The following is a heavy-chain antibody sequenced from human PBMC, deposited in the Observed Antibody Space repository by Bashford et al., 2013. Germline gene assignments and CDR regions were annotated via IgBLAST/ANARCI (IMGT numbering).Heavy chain of an antibody. J-gene: IGHJ4*02. V-gene: IGHV1-2*02. D-gene: IGHD6-19*01. CDR2: INPNSGGT. Sequence: VASVKVSCKASGYTFTDYYLHWVRQAPGQGLEWMGWINPNSGGTNYAQNFQGRVTMTRDTSISTAYMELSRLRTDDAAVYYCASVYSTGWDFGYWGQGTLVTVSS. CDR3: ASVYSTGWDFGY. CDR1: GYTFTDYY.